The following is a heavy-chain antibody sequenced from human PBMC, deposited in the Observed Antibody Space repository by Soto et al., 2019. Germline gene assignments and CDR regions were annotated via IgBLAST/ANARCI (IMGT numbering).Heavy chain of an antibody. V-gene: IGHV1-8*01. CDR3: ARVPFSASGIDY. J-gene: IGHJ4*02. CDR2: MNPNSGDT. Sequence: QVQLVQSGAEVKKPGASVKVSCKTSGYSFTSYDVTWVRQATGQGLEWMGWMNPNSGDTGFAQKFLGRDTLTRDMSITTAYMELSSLRSEDTAVYYCARVPFSASGIDYWGQGTLVTVSS. CDR1: GYSFTSYD. D-gene: IGHD1-26*01.